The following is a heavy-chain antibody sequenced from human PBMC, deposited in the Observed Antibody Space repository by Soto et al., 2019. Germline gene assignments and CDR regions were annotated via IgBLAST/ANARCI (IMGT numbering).Heavy chain of an antibody. CDR2: IYQSGST. Sequence: SETLSLTCTVSGDSMSSFTYWTWVRQPPGKGLEWIGEIYQSGSTNYNPSLKSRVTISADKSNNQFSLRLSSVTAADTAVYYCARGLNTAMDPWHFDYWGQGTLVTVSS. CDR3: ARGLNTAMDPWHFDY. J-gene: IGHJ4*02. CDR1: GDSMSSFTY. V-gene: IGHV4-4*02. D-gene: IGHD2-21*02.